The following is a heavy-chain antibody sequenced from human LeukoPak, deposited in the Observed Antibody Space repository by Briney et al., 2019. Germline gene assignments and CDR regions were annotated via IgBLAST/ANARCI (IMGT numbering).Heavy chain of an antibody. Sequence: GGTLRLSCAASGFTFSSYGMSWVRQAPGKGLEWVSAISGSGGSTYYVDSVKGRFTISRDTAKNSLYLQMNSLRAEDTAVYYCARGWRYFDYWGQGTLVTVSS. CDR2: ISGSGGST. CDR1: GFTFSSYG. V-gene: IGHV3-23*01. J-gene: IGHJ4*02. D-gene: IGHD5-24*01. CDR3: ARGWRYFDY.